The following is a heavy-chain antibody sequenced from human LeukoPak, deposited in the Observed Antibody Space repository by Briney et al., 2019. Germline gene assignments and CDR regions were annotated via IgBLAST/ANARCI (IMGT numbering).Heavy chain of an antibody. D-gene: IGHD5-18*01. V-gene: IGHV3-23*01. CDR1: GFTFSSYA. CDR2: ISGSGGST. CDR3: TRQEGYSYGYSFDY. Sequence: GGSLRLSCAASGFTFSSYAMSWVRQAPGKGLEWVSAISGSGGSTYYADSVKGRFTISRDNSKNTAYLQMNSLKTEDTAVYYCTRQEGYSYGYSFDYWGQGTLVTVSS. J-gene: IGHJ4*02.